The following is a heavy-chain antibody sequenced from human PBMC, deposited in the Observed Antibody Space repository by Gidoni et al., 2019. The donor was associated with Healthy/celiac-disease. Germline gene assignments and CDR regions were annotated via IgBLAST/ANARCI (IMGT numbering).Heavy chain of an antibody. CDR3: ARIDSSSWYYYYYGMDV. CDR2: IYYSGST. D-gene: IGHD6-13*01. J-gene: IGHJ6*02. Sequence: QLQLQESGPGLVKPSETLSLTCTVSGGSISSSSYYWGWIRQPPGKGLEWIGSIYYSGSTYYNPSLKSRVTISVDTSKNQFSLKLSSVTAADTAVYYCARIDSSSWYYYYYGMDVWGQGTTVTVSS. V-gene: IGHV4-39*01. CDR1: GGSISSSSYY.